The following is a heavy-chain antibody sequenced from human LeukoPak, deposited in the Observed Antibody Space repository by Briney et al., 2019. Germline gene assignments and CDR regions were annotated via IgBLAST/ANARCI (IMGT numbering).Heavy chain of an antibody. J-gene: IGHJ3*02. CDR1: GYSFTSYW. D-gene: IGHD6-6*01. Sequence: GESLKISCKGSGYSFTSYWIGWVRQMPGKGLEWMGIIYPGDPDTRYSPSFQGQVTISADKSISTAYLQWSSLKASDTAMYYCARQRASIAALPGAFDIWGQGTMVTVSS. CDR3: ARQRASIAALPGAFDI. CDR2: IYPGDPDT. V-gene: IGHV5-51*01.